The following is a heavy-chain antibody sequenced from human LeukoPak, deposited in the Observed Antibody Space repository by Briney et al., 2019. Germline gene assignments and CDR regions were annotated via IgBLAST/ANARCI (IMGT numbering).Heavy chain of an antibody. Sequence: GGSLRLSCAASGFTFSSYSMNWVRQAPGKGLEWVSSISSSSSYIYYADPVEGRFTISRDNAKNSLYLQMNSLRAEDTAVYYCARDLGYSYGANPFDYWGQGTLVTVSS. J-gene: IGHJ4*02. CDR2: ISSSSSYI. CDR3: ARDLGYSYGANPFDY. V-gene: IGHV3-21*01. D-gene: IGHD5-18*01. CDR1: GFTFSSYS.